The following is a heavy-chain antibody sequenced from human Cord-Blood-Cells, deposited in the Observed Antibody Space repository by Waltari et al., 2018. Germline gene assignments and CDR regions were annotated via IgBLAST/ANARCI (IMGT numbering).Heavy chain of an antibody. V-gene: IGHV4-34*01. D-gene: IGHD4-4*01. CDR1: GEACSGYY. J-gene: IGHJ3*02. CDR3: ARGVTVTRNAFDI. CDR2: INHSGST. Sequence: QVQLHQWGSGLLKPSETLSLTRAVSGEACSGYYWVWIRQPPGKGLEWIGEINHSGSTNYNPSLKSRVTISVDTSKNQFSLKLSSVTAADTAVYYCARGVTVTRNAFDIWGQGTMVTVSS.